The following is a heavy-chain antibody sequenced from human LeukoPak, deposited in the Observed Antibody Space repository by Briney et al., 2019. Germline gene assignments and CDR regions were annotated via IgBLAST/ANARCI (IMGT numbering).Heavy chain of an antibody. V-gene: IGHV1-8*03. CDR2: MNPNSGNT. CDR1: GYTFTSYD. Sequence: ASVKVSCKASGYTFTSYDINWVRQATGQGLEWMGWMNPNSGNTGYAQKFQGRVTITRNTSISTAYMELSSLRSEDTAVYYCARAGGKSYYDFWIGYYTPPYYYYMDDCGKGTTVTVSS. CDR3: ARAGGKSYYDFWIGYYTPPYYYYMDD. J-gene: IGHJ6*03. D-gene: IGHD3-3*01.